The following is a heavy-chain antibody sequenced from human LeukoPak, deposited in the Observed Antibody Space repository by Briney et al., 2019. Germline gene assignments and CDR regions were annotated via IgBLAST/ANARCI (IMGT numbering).Heavy chain of an antibody. Sequence: GGSLRLSCTASGFTFSTYSMNWVRQAPGKGLEWLSYISDSGSKIFYADSVRGRFTFSRDNTKNSLFLQMNSLRAEDTAMFYCARGPYGDYIDAFDIWGQGTMVTVSS. J-gene: IGHJ3*02. CDR2: ISDSGSKI. D-gene: IGHD4-17*01. CDR3: ARGPYGDYIDAFDI. CDR1: GFTFSTYS. V-gene: IGHV3-48*01.